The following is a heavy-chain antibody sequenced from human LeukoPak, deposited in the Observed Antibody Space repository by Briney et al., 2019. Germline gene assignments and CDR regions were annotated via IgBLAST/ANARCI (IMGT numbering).Heavy chain of an antibody. CDR2: VSGDGGRT. CDR3: ARDRMSRAPTYFHH. V-gene: IGHV3-43*02. Sequence: GGSLRLSCAASGFTFDEFGMHWVRQAPGKGLEWVSFVSGDGGRTDYADSVKGRFTISRDNSKNSLYLQMNSVTADDASFYFCARDRMSRAPTYFHHWGQGTLVTVSA. J-gene: IGHJ1*01. D-gene: IGHD2-2*01. CDR1: GFTFDEFG.